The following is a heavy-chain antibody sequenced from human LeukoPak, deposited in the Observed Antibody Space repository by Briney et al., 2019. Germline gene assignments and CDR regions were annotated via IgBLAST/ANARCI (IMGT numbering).Heavy chain of an antibody. CDR2: IYYTGNT. CDR1: GGSISSNTYY. Sequence: PSETLSLTCTVSGGSISSNTYYWGWVRQPPGKGLEWIGSIYYTGNTYYNPPLESRVTISGDTSKKQFSLKLSSVTAADTAVYYCARHQEGAIDYWGQGSLVSVSS. CDR3: ARHQEGAIDY. J-gene: IGHJ4*02. D-gene: IGHD1-26*01. V-gene: IGHV4-39*01.